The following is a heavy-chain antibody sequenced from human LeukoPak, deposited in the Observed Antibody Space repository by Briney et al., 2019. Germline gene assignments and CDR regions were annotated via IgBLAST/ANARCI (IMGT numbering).Heavy chain of an antibody. D-gene: IGHD6-19*01. CDR1: GFTFSSYS. J-gene: IGHJ4*02. V-gene: IGHV3-21*01. CDR2: ISSSSSYI. CDR3: ARVSQWLNVY. Sequence: PGGSLRLSCAASGFTFSSYSMNWVRQAPGKGLEWVSSISSSSSYIYYADSVKGRFTISRDNAKNSLHLQMNSLRAEDTAVYYCARVSQWLNVYWGQGTLVTVSS.